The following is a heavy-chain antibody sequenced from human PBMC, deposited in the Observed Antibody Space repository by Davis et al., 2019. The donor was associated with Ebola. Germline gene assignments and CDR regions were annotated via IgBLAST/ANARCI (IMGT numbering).Heavy chain of an antibody. CDR1: GFTFSSYG. V-gene: IGHV3-30*02. Sequence: GESLKIPCAASGFTFSSYGMHWVRQAPGKGLVWVAFIRYDGSNKYYADSVKGRFTISRDNSKNTLYLQMNSLRAEDTAVYYCAKDNGYSSGWYLDYWGQGTLVTVSS. D-gene: IGHD6-19*01. J-gene: IGHJ4*02. CDR3: AKDNGYSSGWYLDY. CDR2: IRYDGSNK.